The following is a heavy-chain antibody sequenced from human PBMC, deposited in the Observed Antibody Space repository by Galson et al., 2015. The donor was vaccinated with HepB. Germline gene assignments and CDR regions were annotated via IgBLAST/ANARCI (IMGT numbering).Heavy chain of an antibody. D-gene: IGHD5-24*01. CDR3: ATQFSAIPHD. J-gene: IGHJ4*02. CDR1: GFTFSAYG. Sequence: SLRLSCAASGFTFSAYGMPWVRQAPGKGLEWVSYISSTSSSMYYADSVKGRFTISRDNAKNSLFLQMNSLRDEDTAVYYCATQFSAIPHDWGQGTLVAVSS. V-gene: IGHV3-48*02. CDR2: ISSTSSSM.